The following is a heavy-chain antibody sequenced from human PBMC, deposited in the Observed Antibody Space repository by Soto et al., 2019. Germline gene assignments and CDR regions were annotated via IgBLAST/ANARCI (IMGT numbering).Heavy chain of an antibody. CDR2: ISYDGTNK. V-gene: IGHV3-30*18. CDR1: GFTFSTYG. J-gene: IGHJ6*02. Sequence: QVQLVESGGGEVQPGRSLTISCAASGFTFSTYGMHWVRQTPGKGLEWVAVISYDGTNKFYSDSVKGRFTISRDNFKNTRTLQMNIRRADDTAVYSCAKDLQSYGDYDYYCYGMDVWGLGTRVTVSS. D-gene: IGHD4-17*01. CDR3: AKDLQSYGDYDYYCYGMDV.